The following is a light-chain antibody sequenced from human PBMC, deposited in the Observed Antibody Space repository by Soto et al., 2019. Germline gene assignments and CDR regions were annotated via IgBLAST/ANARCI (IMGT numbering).Light chain of an antibody. CDR1: QSISPF. Sequence: EIALTQPPATLSLSPGESATPSCRASQSISPFFAWYQQKPGQAPRLLIYDTSSRATGIPGRFSGSGSGTDFTLTIDSLEPDDFAVYYCRQRTDWPTFGGGTRV. CDR3: RQRTDWPT. V-gene: IGKV3-11*01. J-gene: IGKJ4*01. CDR2: DTS.